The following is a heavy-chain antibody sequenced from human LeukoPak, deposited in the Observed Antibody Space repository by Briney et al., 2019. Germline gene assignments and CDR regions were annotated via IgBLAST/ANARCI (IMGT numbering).Heavy chain of an antibody. CDR2: IIPIFGTA. CDR3: ARERDSNYWFDP. Sequence: ASVKVSCKASGGTFSSYAISWVRQAPGQGLEWMGGIIPIFGTANYAQKFQGRVTITADESTSTAYMELSSLRSEDTAVYYCARERDSNYWFDPWGQGTLVTVSS. J-gene: IGHJ5*02. CDR1: GGTFSSYA. D-gene: IGHD4-11*01. V-gene: IGHV1-69*13.